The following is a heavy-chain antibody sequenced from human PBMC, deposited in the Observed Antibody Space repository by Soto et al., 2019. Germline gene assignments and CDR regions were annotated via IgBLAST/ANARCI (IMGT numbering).Heavy chain of an antibody. D-gene: IGHD4-17*01. V-gene: IGHV2-5*02. CDR3: AHRRYGDILDY. CDR1: GFSLSTSGVG. CDR2: IYWDDDK. J-gene: IGHJ4*02. Sequence: QITLKESGPTLVKPTQTLTLTCTFSGFSLSTSGVGVGWIRQPPGKALEWLALIYWDDDKRYSSSLKSRLTITKDTSKNQVVLTMTNMDPVDTATFYGAHRRYGDILDYWGQGTLVTVSS.